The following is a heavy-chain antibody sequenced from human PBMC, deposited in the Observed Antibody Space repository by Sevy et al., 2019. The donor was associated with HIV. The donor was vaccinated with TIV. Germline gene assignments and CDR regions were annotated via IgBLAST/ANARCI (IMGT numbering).Heavy chain of an antibody. CDR2: INTRSAYI. Sequence: GGSLRLSCVASGFTFNTYTMNWVRRAPGKGLEWVSSINTRSAYIYYADSVKGRFTVSRDNAKNSLHLQMNSLRAEDTAVYYCVRDESVWPNPNFYYYGMDVWGQGTTVTVSS. D-gene: IGHD3-16*01. J-gene: IGHJ6*02. CDR3: VRDESVWPNPNFYYYGMDV. V-gene: IGHV3-21*01. CDR1: GFTFNTYT.